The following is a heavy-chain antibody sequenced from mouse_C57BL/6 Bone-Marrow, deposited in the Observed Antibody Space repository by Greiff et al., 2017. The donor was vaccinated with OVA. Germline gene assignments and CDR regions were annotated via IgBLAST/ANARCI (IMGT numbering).Heavy chain of an antibody. CDR2: INPNNGGT. CDR1: GYTFTDYN. CDR3: ARPPYDGYWGYFDV. V-gene: IGHV1-18*01. Sequence: EVQLQESGPELVKPGASVKIPCKASGYTFTDYNMDWVKQSHGKSLEWIGDINPNNGGTIYNQKFKGKATLTVDKSSSTAYMELRSLTSEDTAVYDCARPPYDGYWGYFDVWGTGTTVTVSS. J-gene: IGHJ1*03. D-gene: IGHD2-3*01.